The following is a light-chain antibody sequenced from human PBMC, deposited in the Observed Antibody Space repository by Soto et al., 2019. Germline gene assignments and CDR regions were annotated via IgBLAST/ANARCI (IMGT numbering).Light chain of an antibody. CDR3: PHSSGPPRP. J-gene: IGKJ1*01. CDR2: WAS. V-gene: IGKV4-1*01. CDR1: HSFLYSSNNKNY. Sequence: VRAQSPEALAVSLYESATINCKSIHSFLYSSNNKNYLAWYQQKPGQPPKLLIYWASTRESGVPDRFSGSGSGTDFTLTISSLQADDVAVYYCPHSSGPPRPFAQRTKLAI.